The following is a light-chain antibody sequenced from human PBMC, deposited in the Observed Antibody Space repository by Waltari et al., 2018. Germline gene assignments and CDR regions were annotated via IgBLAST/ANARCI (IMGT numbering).Light chain of an antibody. Sequence: DIVMTQSPDSLAVSLGERATINCQSSQSVLYSANSTNYLAWFQQKPGQPPKLLIYWASTRESGVPDRFIGSGSGTDFTLTITSLQAEDVAVYYCQQYYGAPRTFGQGTKVEIK. J-gene: IGKJ1*01. CDR1: QSVLYSANSTNY. V-gene: IGKV4-1*01. CDR2: WAS. CDR3: QQYYGAPRT.